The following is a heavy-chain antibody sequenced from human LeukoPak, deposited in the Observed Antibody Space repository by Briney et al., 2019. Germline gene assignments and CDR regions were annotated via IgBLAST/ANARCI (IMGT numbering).Heavy chain of an antibody. J-gene: IGHJ4*02. D-gene: IGHD6-6*01. CDR3: ARRSSAGPVDY. Sequence: GESLQISCKGSGYSFTSYWVAWVRQMPGKGLEWMGIIYPGDSDTRYSPSFQGQVTISADKSITTAYLQWSSLKASDTAMYYCARRSSAGPVDYWGQGTLVTVSS. CDR2: IYPGDSDT. CDR1: GYSFTSYW. V-gene: IGHV5-51*01.